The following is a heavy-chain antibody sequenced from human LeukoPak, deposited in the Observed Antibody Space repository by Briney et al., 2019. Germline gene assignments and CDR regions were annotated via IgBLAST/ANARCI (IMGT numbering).Heavy chain of an antibody. V-gene: IGHV3-7*01. CDR3: ATRNIGCPYH. CDR2: IKQDGSEE. J-gene: IGHJ4*02. D-gene: IGHD6-19*01. CDR1: GFTFTTYW. Sequence: GGSLRLSCAASGFTFTTYWMMWVRQAPGKGLEWVAKIKQDGSEEYYVDSVRGRFTISRDNAKNSVYLQMNSLRAEDTAVYYCATRNIGCPYHWGQGTLVTVSS.